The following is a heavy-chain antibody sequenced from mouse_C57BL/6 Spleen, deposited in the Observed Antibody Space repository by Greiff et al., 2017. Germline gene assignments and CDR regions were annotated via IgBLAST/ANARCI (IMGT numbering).Heavy chain of an antibody. CDR1: GYTFTDYY. J-gene: IGHJ2*01. D-gene: IGHD2-4*01. CDR2: INPNNGGT. Sequence: VQLQQSGPELVKPGASVKISCKASGYTFTDYYMNWVKQSHGKSLEWIGDINPNNGGTSYNQKFKGKATLTVDKSSSTAYMELRSLTSEDSAVYYCARGGDYDGLDYGGQGTTLTVSS. CDR3: ARGGDYDGLDY. V-gene: IGHV1-26*01.